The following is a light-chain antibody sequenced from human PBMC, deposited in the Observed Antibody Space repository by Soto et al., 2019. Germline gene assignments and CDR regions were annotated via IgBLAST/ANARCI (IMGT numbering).Light chain of an antibody. CDR2: DLN. CDR1: SSDVGGYNY. J-gene: IGLJ1*01. CDR3: CSYAGSYYV. Sequence: QSALTQRRSVSVSPGQSATISCTGTSSDVGGYNYVSWYQQHPGKAPKLMIYDLNQRPSGVPDRFSGSKSGNTASLTISGLQAEDEADYYCCSYAGSYYVFGTGTKLTVL. V-gene: IGLV2-11*01.